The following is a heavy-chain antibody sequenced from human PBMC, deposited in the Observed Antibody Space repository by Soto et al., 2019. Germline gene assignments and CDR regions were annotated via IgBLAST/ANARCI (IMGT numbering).Heavy chain of an antibody. CDR2: IYTGGST. Sequence: PGGSLRLSCAASGFTVSSNFMSWVRQAPGKGLEWVSVIYTGGSTYYADSVKGRFTISRDNSKNTLYLQMNSLRAEDTAMYYCASGYSRSWYDNWGQGTLVTVSS. CDR3: ASGYSRSWYDN. D-gene: IGHD6-13*01. CDR1: GFTVSSNF. V-gene: IGHV3-66*01. J-gene: IGHJ4*02.